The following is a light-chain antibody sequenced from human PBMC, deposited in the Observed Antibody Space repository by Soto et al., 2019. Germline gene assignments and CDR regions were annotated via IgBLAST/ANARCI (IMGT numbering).Light chain of an antibody. CDR1: QSVSSDY. J-gene: IGKJ5*01. V-gene: IGKV3D-20*02. CDR2: GAS. Sequence: ESVLTQSPGTLSLSPGERAALSCRASQSVSSDYLAWYQQKPGQGPRLLMYGASSRATGIPDRFSGSGSGTDFTLTISSLEPEDFAVYYCQQRSNWPPITFGQGTRLEI. CDR3: QQRSNWPPIT.